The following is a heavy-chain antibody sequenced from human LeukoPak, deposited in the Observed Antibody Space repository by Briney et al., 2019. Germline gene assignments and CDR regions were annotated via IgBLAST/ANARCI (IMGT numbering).Heavy chain of an antibody. V-gene: IGHV1-2*02. CDR2: INFNSGDT. Sequence: ASVKVSCKASGYTFTGYYLHWVRQAPGQGLEWMGWINFNSGDTRYAQEFQGRATITRDTSITTAYMELSGLRSDDTAVYYCAREASKYHDYWGQGTLVTVSS. D-gene: IGHD2-2*01. CDR1: GYTFTGYY. J-gene: IGHJ4*02. CDR3: AREASKYHDY.